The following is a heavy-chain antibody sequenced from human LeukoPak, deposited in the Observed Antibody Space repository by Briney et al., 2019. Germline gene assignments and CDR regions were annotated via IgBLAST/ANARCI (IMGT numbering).Heavy chain of an antibody. CDR2: ISVFNGNT. CDR3: ARDIEQEMAKEDFDYYRMDV. J-gene: IGHJ6*03. Sequence: ASVKVSCKASGYTFTSYGITWVRQAPGQGLEWMGWISVFNGNTNEAQKFQDRVIMTADTSTGTAYMELRSLRSDDTAVYYCARDIEQEMAKEDFDYYRMDVWGKGTTVTVSS. CDR1: GYTFTSYG. V-gene: IGHV1-18*01. D-gene: IGHD5-24*01.